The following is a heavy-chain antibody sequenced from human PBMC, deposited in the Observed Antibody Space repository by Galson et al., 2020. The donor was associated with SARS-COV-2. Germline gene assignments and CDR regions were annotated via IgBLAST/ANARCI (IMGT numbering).Heavy chain of an antibody. CDR3: ARLDAYGPGY. D-gene: IGHD2-21*01. V-gene: IGHV3-21*01. Sequence: GESLKISCAASGFTFSTYSMNWVRQAPGKGLEWVSSISSSSSYIYYADSVKGRFTISRDNAKNSLYLQMNSLRAEDTAVYYCARLDAYGPGYWGQGTLVTVSS. J-gene: IGHJ4*02. CDR2: ISSSSSYI. CDR1: GFTFSTYS.